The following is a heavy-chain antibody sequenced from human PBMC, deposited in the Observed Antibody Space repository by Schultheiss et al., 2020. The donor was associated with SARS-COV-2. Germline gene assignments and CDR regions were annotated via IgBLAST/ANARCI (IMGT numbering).Heavy chain of an antibody. Sequence: GGSLRLSCAASGFTFSSYGMHWVRQAPGKGLEWVAVISYDGSNKYYADSVKGRFTISRDNSKNTLYLQMNSLRAEDTAVYYCARDRIAVAGKGLDWYFDLWGRGTLVTVSS. J-gene: IGHJ2*01. D-gene: IGHD6-19*01. CDR3: ARDRIAVAGKGLDWYFDL. CDR2: ISYDGSNK. CDR1: GFTFSSYG. V-gene: IGHV3-30*03.